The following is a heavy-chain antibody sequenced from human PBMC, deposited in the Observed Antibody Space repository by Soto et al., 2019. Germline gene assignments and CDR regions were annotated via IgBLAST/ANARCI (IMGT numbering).Heavy chain of an antibody. Sequence: SETLSLTCAVSGYSISSGYYWGWIRQSPGKGLEWIGSIYHSGSTYYNPSLKSRVTISVDTSKNQFSLKLRSVTAADTAEYYCAKGGAIVAAGTRVYLYNAMDVWGQGTTVTVSS. CDR2: IYHSGST. CDR1: GYSISSGYY. V-gene: IGHV4-38-2*01. J-gene: IGHJ6*02. CDR3: AKGGAIVAAGTRVYLYNAMDV. D-gene: IGHD1-26*01.